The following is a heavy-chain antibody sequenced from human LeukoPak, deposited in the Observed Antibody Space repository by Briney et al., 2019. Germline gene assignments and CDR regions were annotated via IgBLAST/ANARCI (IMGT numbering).Heavy chain of an antibody. V-gene: IGHV4-39*07. J-gene: IGHJ2*01. CDR1: GGSISSSSYY. CDR3: ARGEAAAAADWYFDL. D-gene: IGHD6-13*01. CDR2: IYYSGST. Sequence: SETLSLTCTVSGGSISSSSYYWGWIRQPPGKGLEWIGSIYYSGSTYYNPSLKSRVTISVDTSKNQFSLKLSSVTAADTAVYYCARGEAAAAADWYFDLWGRGTLVTVSS.